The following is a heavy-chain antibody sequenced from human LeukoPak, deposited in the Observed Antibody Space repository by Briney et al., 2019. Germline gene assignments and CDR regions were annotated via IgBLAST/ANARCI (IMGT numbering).Heavy chain of an antibody. J-gene: IGHJ3*02. Sequence: GASVKVSCKASGYTFTSYGISWVRQAPGQGLEWMGWISAYNGNTNYAQKLQGRVTMTSDTSTSTAYMELRSLRSDDTAVYYCARVRGDYPVDAFDIWGQGTMVTVSS. CDR3: ARVRGDYPVDAFDI. CDR2: ISAYNGNT. V-gene: IGHV1-18*01. D-gene: IGHD4-17*01. CDR1: GYTFTSYG.